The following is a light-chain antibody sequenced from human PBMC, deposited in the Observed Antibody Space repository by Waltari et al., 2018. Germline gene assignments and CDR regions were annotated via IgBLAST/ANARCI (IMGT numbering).Light chain of an antibody. CDR3: QQYGSSPPVYT. CDR1: QSVSSRY. J-gene: IGKJ2*01. Sequence: EIVLTQSPGTLSLSPGERATLSCRASQSVSSRYLAWYQQKPGQAPRLLIYGASSRATGIPDRFSGSGSGTDFTLAISRLEPEDFALYYCQQYGSSPPVYTFGQGTKLEIK. CDR2: GAS. V-gene: IGKV3-20*01.